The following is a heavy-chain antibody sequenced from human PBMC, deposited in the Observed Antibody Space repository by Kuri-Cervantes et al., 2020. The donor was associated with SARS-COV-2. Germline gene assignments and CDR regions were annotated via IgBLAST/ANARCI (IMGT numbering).Heavy chain of an antibody. CDR1: GGSISSSSYY. CDR3: ARDHRGKNWNHRTFWYFDL. D-gene: IGHD1-14*01. Sequence: SETLSLTCTVSGGSISSSSYYWSWIRQPAGKGLEWIGRIYTSGSTNYNPSLKSRVTMSVDTSKNQFSLKLSSVTAADTAVYYCARDHRGKNWNHRTFWYFDLWGRGTLVTVSS. V-gene: IGHV4-61*02. CDR2: IYTSGST. J-gene: IGHJ2*01.